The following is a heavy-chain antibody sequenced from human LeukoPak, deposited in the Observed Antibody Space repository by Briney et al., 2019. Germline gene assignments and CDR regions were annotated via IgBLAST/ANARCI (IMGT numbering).Heavy chain of an antibody. CDR2: ISGSGGST. CDR1: GFTFSSYG. D-gene: IGHD3-10*02. V-gene: IGHV3-23*01. CDR3: AELGITMIGGV. Sequence: GGSLRLSCAASGFTFSSYGMSWVRQAPGKGLEWVSAISGSGGSTYYADSVKGRLTISRDNSKNSLYLQMNSLRAEDTAVYYCAELGITMIGGVWGKGTTVTISS. J-gene: IGHJ6*04.